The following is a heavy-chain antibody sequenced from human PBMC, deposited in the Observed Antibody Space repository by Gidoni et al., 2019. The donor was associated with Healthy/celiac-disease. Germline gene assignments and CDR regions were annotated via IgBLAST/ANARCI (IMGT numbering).Heavy chain of an antibody. J-gene: IGHJ3*02. CDR3: ARDSSLAYYDFWSGYYPHAFDI. D-gene: IGHD3-3*01. CDR2: ISSSSSYI. CDR1: GFTFSSYS. Sequence: EVQLVESGGGLVKPGGSLRLSCAASGFTFSSYSMNWVRQAPGKGLEWVSSISSSSSYIYYADSVKGRFTISRDNAKNSLYLQMNSLRAEDTAVYYCARDSSLAYYDFWSGYYPHAFDIWGQGTMVTVSS. V-gene: IGHV3-21*01.